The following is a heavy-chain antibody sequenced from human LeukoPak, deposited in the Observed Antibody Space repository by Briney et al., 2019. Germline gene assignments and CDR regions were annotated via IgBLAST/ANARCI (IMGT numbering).Heavy chain of an antibody. Sequence: SETLSLTCTVSGGSISSYYWSWIRQPPGKGLEWIGYIYYSGSTNYNPSLKSRVTISVDTSKNQFSLKLSSVTAADTAVYYCARGVTGAKNYYYYYMDVWGKGTTVTVSS. D-gene: IGHD7-27*01. V-gene: IGHV4-59*01. CDR3: ARGVTGAKNYYYYYMDV. J-gene: IGHJ6*03. CDR2: IYYSGST. CDR1: GGSISSYY.